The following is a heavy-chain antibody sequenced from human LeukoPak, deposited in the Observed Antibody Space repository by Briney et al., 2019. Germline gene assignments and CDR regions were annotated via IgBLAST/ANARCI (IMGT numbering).Heavy chain of an antibody. D-gene: IGHD2-15*01. CDR2: ISSSGSTI. J-gene: IGHJ6*03. CDR3: ARDTRYSTADYYYYMDV. V-gene: IGHV3-48*03. Sequence: GGSLRLSCAASGFTFSSYEMNWVRQAPGKGLEWVSYISSSGSTIYYADSVKGRFTVSRDNAKNSLYLQMNSLRAEDTAVYYCARDTRYSTADYYYYMDVWGKGTTVTISS. CDR1: GFTFSSYE.